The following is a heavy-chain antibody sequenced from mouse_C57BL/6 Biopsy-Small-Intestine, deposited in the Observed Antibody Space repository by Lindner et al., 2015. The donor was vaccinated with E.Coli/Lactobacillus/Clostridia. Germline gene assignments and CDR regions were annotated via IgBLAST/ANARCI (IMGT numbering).Heavy chain of an antibody. CDR2: INPSGGSA. J-gene: IGHJ4*01. CDR3: ARDVEMSTNRGFFDY. D-gene: IGHD2-1*01. CDR1: GYTFTSYY. Sequence: SVKVSCKASGYTFTSYYMHWVRQAPGQGLEWMGMINPSGGSASHTQKFQGRVTMTRDTSTSTVYMELSSLRSEDTAVYYCARDVEMSTNRGFFDYWGQGTLVTVSS. V-gene: IGHV1-64*01.